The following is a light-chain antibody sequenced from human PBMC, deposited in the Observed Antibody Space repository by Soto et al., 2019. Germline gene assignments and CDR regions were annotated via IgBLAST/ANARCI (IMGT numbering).Light chain of an antibody. CDR1: SSDVGGYNY. V-gene: IGLV2-11*01. CDR3: CSYAGTRQKV. Sequence: QSVLTQPRSVSGSPGQSVTISCTGTSSDVGGYNYVSWYQQHPGKAPKLMIYDVSKRPSGVPDRFSGSKSGNTASLTISGLQAEDEADYYCCSYAGTRQKVFGGGTKLTVL. J-gene: IGLJ3*02. CDR2: DVS.